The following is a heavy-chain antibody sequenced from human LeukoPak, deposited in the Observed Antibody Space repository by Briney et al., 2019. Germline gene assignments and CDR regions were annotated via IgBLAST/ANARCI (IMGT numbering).Heavy chain of an antibody. CDR3: AKGSSAMYV. Sequence: GGSLRLSCAASGFTFSAYGMTWVRLAPGKGLGWVSVISESGDSAYYADSVKGRFTISRDNSKNTLYLQMNSLRAEDTAVYYCAKGSSAMYVWGKGTTVTVSS. J-gene: IGHJ6*04. CDR1: GFTFSAYG. CDR2: ISESGDSA. D-gene: IGHD3-10*01. V-gene: IGHV3-23*01.